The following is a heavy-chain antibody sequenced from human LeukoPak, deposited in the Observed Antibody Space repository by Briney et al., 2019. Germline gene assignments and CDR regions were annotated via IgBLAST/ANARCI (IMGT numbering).Heavy chain of an antibody. CDR2: IWYDGSNK. Sequence: PGGSLRLSCAASGFTFSSYGMHWVRQAPGKGLEWVAVIWYDGSNKYYADSVKGRFTISRDNSKNTLYLQMNSLRAEDTAVYYCARDEVLPRYSSSFYFDYWGQGTLVTVSS. V-gene: IGHV3-33*01. CDR3: ARDEVLPRYSSSFYFDY. J-gene: IGHJ4*02. D-gene: IGHD6-13*01. CDR1: GFTFSSYG.